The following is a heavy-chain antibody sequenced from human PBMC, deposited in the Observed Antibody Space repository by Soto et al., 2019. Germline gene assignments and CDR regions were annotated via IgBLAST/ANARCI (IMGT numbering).Heavy chain of an antibody. CDR3: ARRWNYYYGMDV. Sequence: GASVKVSCKASGYTFTGYYMHWVRQAPGQGLEWMGWINPNSGGTNYAQKCQGRVTMTRDTSISTAYMELSRLRSDDTAVYYCARRWNYYYGMDVWGQGTTGTVSS. D-gene: IGHD2-15*01. CDR2: INPNSGGT. J-gene: IGHJ6*02. CDR1: GYTFTGYY. V-gene: IGHV1-2*02.